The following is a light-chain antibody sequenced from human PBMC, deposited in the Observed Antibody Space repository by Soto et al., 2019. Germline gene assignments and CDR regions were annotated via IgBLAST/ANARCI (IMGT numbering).Light chain of an antibody. CDR1: QSVSSNY. Sequence: EVVLTQSPATLSLSPGERATLSCRASQSVSSNYLIWYQQSPGQAPRLLIFGASNRATGIPDRYSASGSGTDFTLTIIRLEPEDFAVFFCQQYGTSEIIFGQGTRLEIK. CDR2: GAS. J-gene: IGKJ5*01. CDR3: QQYGTSEII. V-gene: IGKV3-20*01.